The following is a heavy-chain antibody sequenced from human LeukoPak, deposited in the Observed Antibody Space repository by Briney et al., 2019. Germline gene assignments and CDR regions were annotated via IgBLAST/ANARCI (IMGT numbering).Heavy chain of an antibody. V-gene: IGHV3-33*08. CDR2: IWYDGSNK. CDR1: GLTFSNAW. J-gene: IGHJ4*02. Sequence: RPGGSLRLSCAASGLTFSNAWMTWVRQAPGKGLEWVAVIWYDGSNKYYADSVKGRFTISRDNSKNTLYLQMNSLRVEDTAVYYCARLSGWNDYWGQGTLVTVSS. CDR3: ARLSGWNDY. D-gene: IGHD1-1*01.